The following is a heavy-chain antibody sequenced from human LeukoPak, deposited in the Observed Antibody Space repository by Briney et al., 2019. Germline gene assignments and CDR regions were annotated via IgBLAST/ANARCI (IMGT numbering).Heavy chain of an antibody. J-gene: IGHJ3*02. D-gene: IGHD3-10*01. CDR2: IYPGDSDI. CDR3: ARLSYYYGSGVADAFDI. V-gene: IGHV5-51*01. CDR1: GSRFTSYW. Sequence: PGESLQISCQGSGSRFTSYWIGWVRLLPGKGLEWMGIIYPGDSDIRYSPSFQAQVTISADKSISTAYLQWSSLKASDTSMYYCARLSYYYGSGVADAFDIWGQGTMVTVSS.